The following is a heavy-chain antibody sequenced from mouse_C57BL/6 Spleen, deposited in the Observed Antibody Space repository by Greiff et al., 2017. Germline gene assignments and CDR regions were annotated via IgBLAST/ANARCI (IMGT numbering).Heavy chain of an antibody. D-gene: IGHD1-1*02. CDR3: SRGWKRSMDY. CDR2: IYPRDGST. Sequence: QVQLQQSDAELVKPGASVKLSCKASGYTFTDHTIHWMKQRPEQGLAWIGYIYPRDGSTYYNEKFKGKATLTADKSSSTAYMQLNSLTSEDSAVYFFSRGWKRSMDYWGQGTSVTVSS. CDR1: GYTFTDHT. J-gene: IGHJ4*01. V-gene: IGHV1-78*01.